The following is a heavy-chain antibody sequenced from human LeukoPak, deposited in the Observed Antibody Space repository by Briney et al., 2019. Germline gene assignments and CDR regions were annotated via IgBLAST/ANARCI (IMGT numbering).Heavy chain of an antibody. J-gene: IGHJ6*02. D-gene: IGHD3-16*02. CDR2: IKQDGGEK. CDR1: GFTFSSYW. V-gene: IGHV3-7*03. Sequence: GGSLRLSCAASGFTFSSYWMSWVRQAPGKGLEWVANIKQDGGEKYYVDSVKGRFTISRDNAKNSLYLQMNSLRAEDTAVYYCARDILMRSYYDYVWGSYRYSPYGMDVWGQGTTVTVSS. CDR3: ARDILMRSYYDYVWGSYRYSPYGMDV.